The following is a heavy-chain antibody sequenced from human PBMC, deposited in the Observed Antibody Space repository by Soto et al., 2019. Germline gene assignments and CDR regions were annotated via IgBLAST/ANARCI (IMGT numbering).Heavy chain of an antibody. V-gene: IGHV3-21*01. CDR1: GFTFSSYS. CDR3: ARYLAAAGTYYYYYMDV. CDR2: ISSSSSYI. J-gene: IGHJ6*03. Sequence: GGSLRLSCAASGFTFSSYSMNWVRQAPGKGLEWVSSISSSSSYIYYADSVKGRFTISRDNAKNSLYLQMNSLRAEDTAVYYCARYLAAAGTYYYYYMDVWGKGTTVTVSS. D-gene: IGHD6-13*01.